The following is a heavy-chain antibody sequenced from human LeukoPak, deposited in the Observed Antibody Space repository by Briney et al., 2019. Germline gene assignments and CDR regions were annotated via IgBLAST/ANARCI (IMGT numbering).Heavy chain of an antibody. CDR2: ISSNSDTT. J-gene: IGHJ4*02. CDR3: AKDVGSSGHSGGFDS. V-gene: IGHV3-9*01. CDR1: GFTFDDYA. D-gene: IGHD1-26*01. Sequence: GGSLRLSCVASGFTFDDYAMHWVRQAPGKGLECVSSISSNSDTTDYADSVKGRFTISRDNAKNSLFLQMNSLRVEDTALYYCAKDVGSSGHSGGFDSWGQGTLVTVSS.